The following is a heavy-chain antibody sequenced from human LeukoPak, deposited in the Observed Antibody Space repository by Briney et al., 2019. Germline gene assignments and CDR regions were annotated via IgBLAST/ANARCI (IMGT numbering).Heavy chain of an antibody. CDR3: ARLTVAVVTPSVVSDL. Sequence: PVGSLTVSCAASGFTFSSYWMHWVRQAPGKGLVWVSCINSDGSSTGYADSVKGRFTISRDNAENTLFLQMNSLRADDTAVYYCARLTVAVVTPSVVSDLWGGGTVSTVSS. CDR2: INSDGSST. D-gene: IGHD4-23*01. V-gene: IGHV3-74*01. J-gene: IGHJ2*01. CDR1: GFTFSSYW.